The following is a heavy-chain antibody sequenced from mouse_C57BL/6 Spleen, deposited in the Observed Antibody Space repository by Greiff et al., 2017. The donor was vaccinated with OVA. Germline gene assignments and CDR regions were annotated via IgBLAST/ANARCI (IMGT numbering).Heavy chain of an antibody. CDR3: ASPGSSGPWFAY. Sequence: QVHVKQPGAELVRPGTSVKLSCKASGYTFTSYWMHWVKQRPGQGLEWIGVIDPSDSYTNYNQKFKGKATLTVDTSSSTAYMQRSSLTSEDSAVYYCASPGSSGPWFAYWGQGTLVTVSA. J-gene: IGHJ3*01. D-gene: IGHD3-2*02. V-gene: IGHV1-59*01. CDR1: GYTFTSYW. CDR2: IDPSDSYT.